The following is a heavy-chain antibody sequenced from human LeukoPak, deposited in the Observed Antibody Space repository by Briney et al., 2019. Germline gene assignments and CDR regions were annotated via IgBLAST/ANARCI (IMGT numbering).Heavy chain of an antibody. V-gene: IGHV4-39*07. J-gene: IGHJ5*02. CDR3: ASHYDYVWGSYRQNWFDP. D-gene: IGHD3-16*02. Sequence: SETLSLTCTVSGGSISSSRYYWGWIRQPPGKDLEWIGSMYYNGSTYYNPSLKSRVTISVGTSTKQFSLKLSSMTAADTAVYYCASHYDYVWGSYRQNWFDPWGQGTLVTVSS. CDR1: GGSISSSRYY. CDR2: MYYNGST.